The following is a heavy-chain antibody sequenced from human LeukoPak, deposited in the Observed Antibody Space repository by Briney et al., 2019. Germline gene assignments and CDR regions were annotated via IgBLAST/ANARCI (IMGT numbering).Heavy chain of an antibody. CDR2: INHSGST. Sequence: SETLSLTCAVYGGSFSGYYWSWIRQPPGKGLEWIGEINHSGSTNYNPYLKSRVTISVDTSKNQFSLKLSSVTAADTAVYYCARGSVAAHWGQGTLVTVSS. CDR1: GGSFSGYY. J-gene: IGHJ4*02. V-gene: IGHV4-34*01. CDR3: ARGSVAAH. D-gene: IGHD6-19*01.